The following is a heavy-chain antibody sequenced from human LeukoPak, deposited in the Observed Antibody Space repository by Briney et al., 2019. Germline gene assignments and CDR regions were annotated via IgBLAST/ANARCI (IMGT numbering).Heavy chain of an antibody. V-gene: IGHV4-4*07. CDR1: GGSISSYY. D-gene: IGHD3-10*01. CDR3: AKDRHFEGSGSSTWEWDV. Sequence: SETLSLTCTVSGGSISSYYWSWIRQPAGKGLEWIGRIYISGSTNYNPSLKSRVTMSVDTSKNQFSLKLSSVTAADTAVYYCAKDRHFEGSGSSTWEWDVWGKGTTVTIPS. CDR2: IYISGST. J-gene: IGHJ6*04.